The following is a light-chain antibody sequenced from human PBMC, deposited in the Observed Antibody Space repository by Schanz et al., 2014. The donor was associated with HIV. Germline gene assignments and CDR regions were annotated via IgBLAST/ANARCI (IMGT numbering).Light chain of an antibody. J-gene: IGKJ2*03. V-gene: IGKV1-5*03. Sequence: IQITQSPSTVSASIGDRVTITCRASQTIGRFLAWYQQKPGTAPVLLIYQASTLETGVPSRFSGSGSGTQFTLTISGLQPDDFATCYCQQCVTYPYSFGQGTRLDVK. CDR2: QAS. CDR3: QQCVTYPYS. CDR1: QTIGRF.